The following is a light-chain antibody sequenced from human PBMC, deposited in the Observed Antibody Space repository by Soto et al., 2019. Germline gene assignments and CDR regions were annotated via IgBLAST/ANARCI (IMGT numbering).Light chain of an antibody. CDR2: GAS. V-gene: IGKV3-20*01. Sequence: EIVLTQSPGTLSLSPGERATLSCRASQIVSSSYLAWYQQKPGQAPRLLIYGASSRATGIPDRFSGSGSGTDFPLTISRLEPEDFAVYYCQQYGSSRGTFGPGTKVDIK. CDR1: QIVSSSY. CDR3: QQYGSSRGT. J-gene: IGKJ3*01.